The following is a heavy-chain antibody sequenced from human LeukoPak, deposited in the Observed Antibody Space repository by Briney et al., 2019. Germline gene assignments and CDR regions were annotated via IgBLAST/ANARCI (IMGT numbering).Heavy chain of an antibody. CDR1: GFTFTSYA. CDR3: ARASAEVVVTAPFDY. D-gene: IGHD2-21*02. V-gene: IGHV1-3*01. CDR2: INAGNGNT. J-gene: IGHJ4*02. Sequence: GASVKVSCTASGFTFTSYAMHWVRQAPGQRLDWMGWINAGNGNTRYSQKFQGRVTITRDTSASTAYMELSSLRSEDTAVYYCARASAEVVVTAPFDYWGQGTLVTVSS.